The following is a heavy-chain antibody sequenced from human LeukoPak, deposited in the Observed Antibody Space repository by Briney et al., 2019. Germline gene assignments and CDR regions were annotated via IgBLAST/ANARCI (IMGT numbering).Heavy chain of an antibody. V-gene: IGHV3-23*01. CDR2: ISGSGGST. Sequence: GGTLRLSCAASGFTFSSYGMIWVRQAPGKGLEWVSAISGSGGSTYNADSVKGRFTISRDNSKNTLYLQMNSLRAEDTAVYYCARDTAGLLQYWGQGTLVTVSS. D-gene: IGHD3-22*01. CDR3: ARDTAGLLQY. CDR1: GFTFSSYG. J-gene: IGHJ4*02.